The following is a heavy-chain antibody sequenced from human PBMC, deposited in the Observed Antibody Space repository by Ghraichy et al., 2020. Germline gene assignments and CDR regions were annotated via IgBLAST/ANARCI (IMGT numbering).Heavy chain of an antibody. CDR3: ARVWIAARPGGGNYYYGMDV. Sequence: SETLSLTCTVSGGSISSYYWSWIRQPAGKGLEWIGRIYTSGSTNYNPSLKSRVTMSVDTSKNQFSLKLSSVTAADTAVYYCARVWIAARPGGGNYYYGMDVWGQGTTVTVSS. J-gene: IGHJ6*02. D-gene: IGHD6-6*01. CDR2: IYTSGST. V-gene: IGHV4-4*07. CDR1: GGSISSYY.